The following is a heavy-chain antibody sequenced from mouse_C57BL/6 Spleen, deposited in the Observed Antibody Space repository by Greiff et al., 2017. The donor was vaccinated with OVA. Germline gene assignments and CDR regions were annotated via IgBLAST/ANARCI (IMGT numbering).Heavy chain of an antibody. Sequence: QVQLQQSGAELVRPGSSVKLSCKASGYTFTSYWMHWVKQRPIQGLEWIGNIDPSDSETHYNQKFKDKATLTVDKSSSTAYMQLSSLTSEDSAVYDCARSQTAQALFAYWGQGTLVTVAA. V-gene: IGHV1-52*01. CDR2: IDPSDSET. J-gene: IGHJ3*01. CDR1: GYTFTSYW. CDR3: ARSQTAQALFAY. D-gene: IGHD3-2*02.